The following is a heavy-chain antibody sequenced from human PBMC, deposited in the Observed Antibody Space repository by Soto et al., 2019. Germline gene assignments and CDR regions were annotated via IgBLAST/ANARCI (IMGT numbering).Heavy chain of an antibody. CDR3: ARIRDYDFWSGYYWGTDPNWFEP. D-gene: IGHD3-3*01. Sequence: ASVKVSCKASGGTFSSYTISWVRQAPGQGLEWMGRIIAYNGNTNYAQKFQGRVTMTTDTSTSTAYMELRSLRSDDTAVYYCARIRDYDFWSGYYWGTDPNWFEPWGQGTLVTVSS. CDR1: GGTFSSYT. CDR2: IIAYNGNT. J-gene: IGHJ5*02. V-gene: IGHV1-18*01.